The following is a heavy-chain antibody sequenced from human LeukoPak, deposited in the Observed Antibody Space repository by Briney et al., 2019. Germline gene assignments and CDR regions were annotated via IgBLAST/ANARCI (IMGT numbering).Heavy chain of an antibody. Sequence: PGGSRRLSCAASGFTFHTYGMNWVRQAPGKGLEWISYTSSSSSAIFYADSVKGRFTISRDNAKNLLYLQMNSLRAEDTAIYYCARERGAILGATVIDYWGQGTLVTVSS. CDR2: TSSSSSAI. V-gene: IGHV3-48*01. D-gene: IGHD1-26*01. CDR3: ARERGAILGATVIDY. CDR1: GFTFHTYG. J-gene: IGHJ4*02.